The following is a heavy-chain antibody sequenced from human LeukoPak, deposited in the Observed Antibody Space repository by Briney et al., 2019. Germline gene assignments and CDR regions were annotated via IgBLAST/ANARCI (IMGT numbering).Heavy chain of an antibody. CDR2: IYYSGST. CDR1: GGSISSSSYY. V-gene: IGHV4-39*01. CDR3: ARRLVYDILTGYYRPQQFDY. Sequence: SETLSLTCTVSGGSISSSSYYWGWIRQPPGKGLEWIGSIYYSGSTYYNPSLKSRVTISVDTSKNQFSLKLSSVTAADTAVYYCARRLVYDILTGYYRPQQFDYWGQGTLVTVSS. J-gene: IGHJ4*02. D-gene: IGHD3-9*01.